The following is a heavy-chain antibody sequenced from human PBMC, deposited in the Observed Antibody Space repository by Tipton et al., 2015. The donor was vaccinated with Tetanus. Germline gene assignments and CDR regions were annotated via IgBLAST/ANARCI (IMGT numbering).Heavy chain of an antibody. Sequence: SLRLSCAASAFTFSDYGMNWVRQAPGKGLEWVSYISASSRSIYYADSVKGRFTISRDNAKNTLYLQMSSLSDEDTAMYYCARDRGLQLLPTLGSWGQGTLVPVSS. D-gene: IGHD1-1*01. J-gene: IGHJ4*02. V-gene: IGHV3-48*02. CDR2: ISASSRSI. CDR1: AFTFSDYG. CDR3: ARDRGLQLLPTLGS.